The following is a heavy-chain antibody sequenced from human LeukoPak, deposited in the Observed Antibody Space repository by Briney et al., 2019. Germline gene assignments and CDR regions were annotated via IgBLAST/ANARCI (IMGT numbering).Heavy chain of an antibody. J-gene: IGHJ6*02. Sequence: ASVKVSCKASGYTFTGYYMHWVRQAPGQALEWMGWINPNSGGTNYAQKFQGRVTMTRDTSISTAYMELSRLRSDDTAVYYCARSMSRLRYFDWSTAPAYYYYGMDVWGQGTTVTVSS. CDR3: ARSMSRLRYFDWSTAPAYYYYGMDV. CDR1: GYTFTGYY. D-gene: IGHD3-9*01. V-gene: IGHV1-2*02. CDR2: INPNSGGT.